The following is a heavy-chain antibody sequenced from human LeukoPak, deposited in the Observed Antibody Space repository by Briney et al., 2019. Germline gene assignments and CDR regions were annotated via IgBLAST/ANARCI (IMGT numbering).Heavy chain of an antibody. Sequence: GASVKLSCTASGYTFTSYYMSWVRQAPGQGLEWMGIINPSGGSTSYAQQFQGRVTMTRDTSTSTVYMELSSLRSEDTAVYYCARTWDYGGNWFDPWGQGTLVTVSS. CDR2: INPSGGST. J-gene: IGHJ5*02. CDR3: ARTWDYGGNWFDP. D-gene: IGHD4-23*01. CDR1: GYTFTSYY. V-gene: IGHV1-46*01.